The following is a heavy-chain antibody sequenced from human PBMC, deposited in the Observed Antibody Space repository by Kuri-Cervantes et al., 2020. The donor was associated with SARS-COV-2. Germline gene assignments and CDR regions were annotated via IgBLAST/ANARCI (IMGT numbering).Heavy chain of an antibody. V-gene: IGHV3-21*01. CDR1: GFTFSSYA. D-gene: IGHD2-2*01. Sequence: LSLTCAASGFTFSSYAMSWVRQAPGKGLEWVSSISSSSSYIYCADSVKGRFTISRDNSKNTLYLQMNSLRAEDTAVYYCARSRGGGYCSSTSCYAGFDAFDIWGQGTMVTVSS. J-gene: IGHJ3*02. CDR3: ARSRGGGYCSSTSCYAGFDAFDI. CDR2: ISSSSSYI.